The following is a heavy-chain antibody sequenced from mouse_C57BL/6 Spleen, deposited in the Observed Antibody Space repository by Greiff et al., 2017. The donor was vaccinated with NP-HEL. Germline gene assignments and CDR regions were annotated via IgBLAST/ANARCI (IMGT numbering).Heavy chain of an antibody. J-gene: IGHJ2*01. CDR3: ARSFITTVADY. CDR1: GYTFTSYG. CDR2: IYPRSGNT. D-gene: IGHD1-1*01. V-gene: IGHV1-81*01. Sequence: VKVVESGAELARPGASVKLSCKASGYTFTSYGISWVKQRTGQGLEWIGEIYPRSGNTYYNEKFKGKATLTADKSSSTAYMELRSLTSEDSAVYFCARSFITTVADYWGQGTTLTVSS.